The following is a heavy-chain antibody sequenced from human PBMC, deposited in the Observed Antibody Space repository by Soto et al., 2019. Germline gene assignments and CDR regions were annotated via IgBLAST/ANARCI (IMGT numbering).Heavy chain of an antibody. J-gene: IGHJ4*02. CDR2: IYTSGST. D-gene: IGHD1-26*01. CDR1: GGSISSYY. CDR3: ARDRSGSNVY. V-gene: IGHV4-4*07. Sequence: QVQLQESGTGLVQPSETLSLTCTVSGGSISSYYWSWIRPPAGKGLEWIGRIYTSGSTKYNPSLKHLVTMSVATSKKRFSLKLSSGTAADTAVSYCARDRSGSNVYWGQGPLVTVSS.